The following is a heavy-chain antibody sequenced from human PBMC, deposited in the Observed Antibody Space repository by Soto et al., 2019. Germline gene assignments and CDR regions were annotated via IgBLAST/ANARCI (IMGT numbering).Heavy chain of an antibody. CDR2: IGTAGDT. J-gene: IGHJ4*02. CDR3: ERLAYSSGWYYFDY. Sequence: GGSLRLSCAASGFTFSSYDMHWVRQATGKGLEWVSAIGTAGDTYYPGSVKGRFTISRENAKNSLYLQMNSLRAEDTAVYYCERLAYSSGWYYFDYGGQGTLVTVSS. V-gene: IGHV3-13*01. CDR1: GFTFSSYD. D-gene: IGHD6-19*01.